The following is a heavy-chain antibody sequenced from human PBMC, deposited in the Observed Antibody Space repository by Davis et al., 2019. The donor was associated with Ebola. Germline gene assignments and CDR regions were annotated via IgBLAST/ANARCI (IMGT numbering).Heavy chain of an antibody. D-gene: IGHD2-21*02. V-gene: IGHV3-48*02. CDR1: GFALSSYS. CDR3: ARGGPTLRGRGLPRDFFDS. CDR2: ISSGSSTK. J-gene: IGHJ5*01. Sequence: PGGSLRLSCAASGFALSSYSMSWVRQAPGKGLEWISYISSGSSTKFYADSVNGRFAISRDNVNNLLFLQMNSLRDEDTAVYFCARGGPTLRGRGLPRDFFDSWGQGTRVSVSS.